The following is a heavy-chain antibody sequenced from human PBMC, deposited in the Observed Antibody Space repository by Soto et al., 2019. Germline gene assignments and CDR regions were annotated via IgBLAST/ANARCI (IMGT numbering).Heavy chain of an antibody. CDR1: GGTFSSYT. D-gene: IGHD6-13*01. CDR3: ARDIGSSSWYYFDY. V-gene: IGHV1-69*08. CDR2: IIPILGIA. J-gene: IGHJ4*02. Sequence: QVQLVQSGAEVKKPGSSVKVSCKASGGTFSSYTIIWVRQAPGQGLEWMGRIIPILGIANYAQKFQGRVTITADKSTSTAYMELSSVRSEDTAVYYCARDIGSSSWYYFDYWGQGTLVTVSS.